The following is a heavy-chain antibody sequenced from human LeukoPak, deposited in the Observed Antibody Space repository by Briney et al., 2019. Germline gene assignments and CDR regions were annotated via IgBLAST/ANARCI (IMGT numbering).Heavy chain of an antibody. CDR2: INAGNGNT. D-gene: IGHD6-13*01. J-gene: IGHJ4*02. CDR1: GYTFINYA. Sequence: ASVKVSCKASGYTFINYAINWGRQAPGQRLEWMGWINAGNGNTKYSQKFQGRVTITRDTSASTAYMELSSLRSEDTAVYYCARGPRAAADDYWGQGTLVTVSS. V-gene: IGHV1-3*01. CDR3: ARGPRAAADDY.